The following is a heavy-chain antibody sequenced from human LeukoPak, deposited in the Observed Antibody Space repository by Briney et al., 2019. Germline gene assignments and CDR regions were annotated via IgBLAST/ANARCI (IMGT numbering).Heavy chain of an antibody. CDR3: AKDSSGGKGYFQH. D-gene: IGHD1-26*01. J-gene: IGHJ1*01. CDR2: ISYDGSNK. CDR1: GFTFSSYG. V-gene: IGHV3-30*18. Sequence: GRSLRLSCAASGFTFSSYGMHWVRQAPGKGLEWVAVISYDGSNKYYADSVKGRFTISRDNSKNTLYLQMNSLRAEDTAVYYCAKDSSGGKGYFQHWGQGTLVTVSS.